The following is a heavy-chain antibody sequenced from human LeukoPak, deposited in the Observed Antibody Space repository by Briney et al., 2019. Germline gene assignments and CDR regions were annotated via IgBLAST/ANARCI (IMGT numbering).Heavy chain of an antibody. V-gene: IGHV4-59*08. CDR2: IYYTGKI. CDR3: VRRDTGWNYFDY. CDR1: GGSINSHY. J-gene: IGHJ4*02. Sequence: SETLSLTCAVSGGSINSHYWGWIRQPPGKGLQWFGDIYYTGKINYNPSLKSRVTITLDTSKDHLSLNLTSVLAADTAIYYCVRRDTGWNYFDYWGQGILVTVSS. D-gene: IGHD6-19*01.